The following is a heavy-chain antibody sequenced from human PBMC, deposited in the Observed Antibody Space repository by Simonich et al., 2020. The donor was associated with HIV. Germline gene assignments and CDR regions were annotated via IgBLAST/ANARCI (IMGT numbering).Heavy chain of an antibody. Sequence: QVQLQQWGAGLLKPSETLSLTCAVYGGSFSGYYWSWIRQPPGKGLEWIGESNHSGSIHYNPSLKSRVTISVDSSKNQFSLKLSSVTAADTAVYYCARRYSSSWDPRGAFDIWGQGTMVTVSS. CDR3: ARRYSSSWDPRGAFDI. V-gene: IGHV4-34*01. CDR2: SNHSGSI. D-gene: IGHD6-13*01. CDR1: GGSFSGYY. J-gene: IGHJ3*02.